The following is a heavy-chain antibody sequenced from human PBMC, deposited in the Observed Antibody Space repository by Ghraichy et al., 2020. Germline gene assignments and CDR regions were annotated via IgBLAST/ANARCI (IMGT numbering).Heavy chain of an antibody. J-gene: IGHJ6*02. CDR1: GGSISSYY. V-gene: IGHV4-59*01. Sequence: SETLSLTCTVSGGSISSYYWSWIRQPPGKGLEWIGYIYYSGSTNYNPSLKSRVTISVDTSKNQFSLKLSSVTAADTAVYYCARDPYNPSNGSYYYYGMDVWGQGTTVTVSS. CDR3: ARDPYNPSNGSYYYYGMDV. D-gene: IGHD1-14*01. CDR2: IYYSGST.